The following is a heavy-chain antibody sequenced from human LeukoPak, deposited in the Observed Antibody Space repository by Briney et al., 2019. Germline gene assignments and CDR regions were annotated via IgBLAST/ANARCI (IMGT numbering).Heavy chain of an antibody. Sequence: SETLSLTCTVSDGSISSGQYYWGWIRQPPGKGLEWIGSIYYSGRIYYNVSLKSRVTISVDTSKNQFSLKLSSVTAADTAVYYCAREDCSSTSCSHNGMNWFDPWGQGTLVTVSS. V-gene: IGHV4-39*07. CDR1: DGSISSGQYY. J-gene: IGHJ5*02. D-gene: IGHD2-2*01. CDR2: IYYSGRI. CDR3: AREDCSSTSCSHNGMNWFDP.